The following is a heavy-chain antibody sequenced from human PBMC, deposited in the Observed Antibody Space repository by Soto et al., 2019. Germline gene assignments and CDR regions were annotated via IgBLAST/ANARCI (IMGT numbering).Heavy chain of an antibody. J-gene: IGHJ4*02. D-gene: IGHD1-1*01. CDR3: ASQLESTTYFDY. V-gene: IGHV4-39*01. CDR2: IYYSGST. Sequence: PSETLSLTCTVSGGSISSSSYYWGWIRQPPGKGLEWIGSIYYSGSTYYNPSLKSRVTISVGTSKNQFSLRLPSVTAADTAVFYCASQLESTTYFDYWGRGTQVTVSS. CDR1: GGSISSSSYY.